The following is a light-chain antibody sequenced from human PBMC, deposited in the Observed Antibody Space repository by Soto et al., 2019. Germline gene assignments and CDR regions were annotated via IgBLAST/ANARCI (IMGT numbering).Light chain of an antibody. CDR3: QQSYSTRWT. CDR1: QSISSY. CDR2: AAS. Sequence: DIQMTQSPSSLSASVGDRVTITCRASQSISSYLNWYQQKPGKAPKLLIYAASSLQSGVPSRFSGSGSGTDFTLTINSLQPEEFATYYCQQSYSTRWTVGQGTKVDIK. V-gene: IGKV1-39*01. J-gene: IGKJ1*01.